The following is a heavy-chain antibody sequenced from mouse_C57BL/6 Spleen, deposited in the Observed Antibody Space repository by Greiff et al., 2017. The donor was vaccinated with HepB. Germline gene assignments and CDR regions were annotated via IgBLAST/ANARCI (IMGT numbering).Heavy chain of an antibody. CDR3: ARYDSNYLPLYAMDY. CDR2: IDPSDSYT. CDR1: GYTFTSYW. V-gene: IGHV1-50*01. D-gene: IGHD2-5*01. J-gene: IGHJ4*01. Sequence: QVQLQQPGAELVKPGASVKLSCKASGYTFTSYWMQWVKQRPGQGLEWIGEIDPSDSYTNYNQKFKGKATLTVDTSSSTAYMQLSSLTSEDSAVYYCARYDSNYLPLYAMDYWGQGTSVTVSS.